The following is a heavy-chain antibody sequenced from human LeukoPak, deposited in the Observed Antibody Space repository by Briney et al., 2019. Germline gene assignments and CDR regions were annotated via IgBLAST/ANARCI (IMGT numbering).Heavy chain of an antibody. J-gene: IGHJ3*02. V-gene: IGHV3-23*01. CDR1: GFTFSSYA. CDR3: AKPIQLWPDAFDI. Sequence: GGSLRLSCTASGFTFSSYAMSWVRQAPGKGLEWVSAISGSGGSTYYADSVKGRFTISRDNSKNTLYLQMNSLRAEDTAVYYCAKPIQLWPDAFDIWGQGTMVTVSS. D-gene: IGHD5-18*01. CDR2: ISGSGGST.